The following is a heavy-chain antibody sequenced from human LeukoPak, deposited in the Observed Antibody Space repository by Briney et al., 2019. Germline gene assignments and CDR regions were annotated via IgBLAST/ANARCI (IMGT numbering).Heavy chain of an antibody. D-gene: IGHD6-13*01. Sequence: PGGSLRLSCAASGFVFGSYTMSWVRQAPGKGLEWISYISSNSGTIYYANSVKGRFTISRDNAKNSLYLQMNSLRVEDTAVYYCARGIAADGRGFWGQGTLVTASS. J-gene: IGHJ4*02. CDR1: GFVFGSYT. CDR3: ARGIAADGRGF. V-gene: IGHV3-48*01. CDR2: ISSNSGTI.